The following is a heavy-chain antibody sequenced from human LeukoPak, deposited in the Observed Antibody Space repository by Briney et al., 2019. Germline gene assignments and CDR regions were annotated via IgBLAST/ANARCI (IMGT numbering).Heavy chain of an antibody. CDR3: AREEDYYGSSGYYSNL. V-gene: IGHV4-34*01. CDR1: GGSFSGYY. D-gene: IGHD3-22*01. J-gene: IGHJ5*02. CDR2: INHSGST. Sequence: SSETLSLTCAVYGGSFSGYYWSWIRQPPGKWLEWIGEINHSGSTNYNPSLKSRVTISVDTSKNQFSLKLSSVTAADTAVYYCAREEDYYGSSGYYSNLWGQGTLVTVSS.